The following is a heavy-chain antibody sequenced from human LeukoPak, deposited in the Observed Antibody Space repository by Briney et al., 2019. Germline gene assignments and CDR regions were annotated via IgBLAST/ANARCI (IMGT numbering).Heavy chain of an antibody. D-gene: IGHD1-26*01. CDR2: IIPIFGTA. CDR1: GGTFSSYA. J-gene: IGHJ4*02. V-gene: IGHV1-69*13. CDR3: ARTIVGTIGGGGYYFDY. Sequence: SVKVSCKASGGTFSSYAISWVRQAPGQGLEWMGGIIPIFGTANYAQKFQGRVTITADESTSTAYMDLGSLRSEDTAVYYCARTIVGTIGGGGYYFDYWGQGTLVTVSS.